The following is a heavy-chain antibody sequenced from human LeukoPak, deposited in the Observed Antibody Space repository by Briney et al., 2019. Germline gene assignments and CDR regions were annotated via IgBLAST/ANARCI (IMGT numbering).Heavy chain of an antibody. J-gene: IGHJ4*02. CDR2: ISYDGSNT. V-gene: IGHV3-30*18. CDR1: GFTFSNYA. D-gene: IGHD3-10*01. CDR3: AKPYYYGSRSYMDY. Sequence: GGSLRLSCAASGFTFSNYAMHWVRQAPGKGLGWVAVISYDGSNTYYADSVKGRFTISRDNSKNMLYLQMNSLRAEDTAVYYCAKPYYYGSRSYMDYWGQGTLVTVSS.